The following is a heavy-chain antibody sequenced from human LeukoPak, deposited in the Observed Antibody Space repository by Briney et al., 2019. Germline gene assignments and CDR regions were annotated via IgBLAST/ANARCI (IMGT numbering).Heavy chain of an antibody. D-gene: IGHD1-20*01. CDR3: AQAGNAYNWKPLDR. CDR1: GFTFSNYG. CDR2: ISYDGSNK. Sequence: GGSLRLSCAGSGFTFSNYGMHWVRQAPGKGLEWVALISYDGSNKYYADSVKGRITISRDNSKNTLYLQMNSLTAEDTAVYYCAQAGNAYNWKPLDRWGQGILVTVSS. J-gene: IGHJ4*02. V-gene: IGHV3-30*18.